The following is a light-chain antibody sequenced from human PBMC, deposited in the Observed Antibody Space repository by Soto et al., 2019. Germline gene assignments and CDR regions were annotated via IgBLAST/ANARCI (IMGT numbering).Light chain of an antibody. Sequence: EIVLTQSPATLSLSPGERATLSFRASETIRNLLAWYQQRPGQAPRLLIYDAFSRAPGIPARFSGGGSGTDFTLTISRLEPEDFAVYYCQQYGSSGTFGQGTKVDIK. J-gene: IGKJ1*01. CDR2: DAF. CDR1: ETIRNL. V-gene: IGKV3-20*01. CDR3: QQYGSSGT.